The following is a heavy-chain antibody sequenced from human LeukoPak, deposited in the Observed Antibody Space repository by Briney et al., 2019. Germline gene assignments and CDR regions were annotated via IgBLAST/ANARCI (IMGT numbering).Heavy chain of an antibody. CDR2: ISSSGSTI. CDR1: GFTFSSYE. D-gene: IGHD3-10*01. Sequence: QPGGSLRLSCAASGFTFSSYEMNWVRQAPGKGLEWVSYISSSGSTIYYADSVKGRFTISRDNAKNSLYLQMNSLRAEDTAVYYCARAEVEDYYGSGSYYSPPHFYWGQGTLVTVSS. V-gene: IGHV3-48*03. CDR3: ARAEVEDYYGSGSYYSPPHFY. J-gene: IGHJ4*02.